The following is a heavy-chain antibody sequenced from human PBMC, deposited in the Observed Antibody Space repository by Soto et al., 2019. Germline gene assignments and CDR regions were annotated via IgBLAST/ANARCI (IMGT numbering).Heavy chain of an antibody. Sequence: EVQLVESGGGLVQPGRSLRLSCAASGFTFDDYAMHWVRQAPGKGLEWVSGISWNSGSIGYADSVKGRFTISRDEAKNSLYRQRNSLRAEDTALYYCAKAHWTDCSVFGIWGQGTMVTVSS. V-gene: IGHV3-9*01. J-gene: IGHJ3*02. D-gene: IGHD1-1*01. CDR3: AKAHWTDCSVFGI. CDR1: GFTFDDYA. CDR2: ISWNSGSI.